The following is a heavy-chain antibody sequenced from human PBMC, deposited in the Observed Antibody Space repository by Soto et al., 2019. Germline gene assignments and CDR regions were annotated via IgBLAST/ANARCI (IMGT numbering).Heavy chain of an antibody. CDR2: IYYSGST. Sequence: SETLSLTCTVSGGSISSSSYYWGWIRQPPGKGLEWIGSIYYSGSTYYNPSLKSRVTISVDTSKNQFSLKLSSVTAADTAVYYCARHLTSDSSSGAFDIWGQGTMVTVSS. D-gene: IGHD6-6*01. V-gene: IGHV4-39*01. CDR1: GGSISSSSYY. J-gene: IGHJ3*02. CDR3: ARHLTSDSSSGAFDI.